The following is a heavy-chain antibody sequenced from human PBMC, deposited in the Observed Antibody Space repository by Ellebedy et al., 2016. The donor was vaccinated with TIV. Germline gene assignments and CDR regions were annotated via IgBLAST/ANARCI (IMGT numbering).Heavy chain of an antibody. J-gene: IGHJ6*02. V-gene: IGHV4-59*01. D-gene: IGHD2-15*01. CDR1: GPSIRGYY. CDR3: ARDGVDGMDV. Sequence: PSETLSLTCSVSGPSIRGYYWTWIRQIPGKGLEWIGNIDYSGVTKDNPSLKSRITIAIDRSKNQFSVILGSASAADTAVYFCARDGVDGMDVWGQGITVVVSS. CDR2: IDYSGVT.